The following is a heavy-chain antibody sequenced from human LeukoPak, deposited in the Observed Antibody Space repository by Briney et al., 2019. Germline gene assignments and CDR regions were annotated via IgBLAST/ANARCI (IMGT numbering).Heavy chain of an antibody. Sequence: KPGESLKISCKGSGYIFTSYWIGWVRQLPGKGLEWMGIIYPGDSDTRYSPSFQGQVTISADKSISTAYLQWSSLKASDTTMYYCARSVGAAISVAGLYFDYWGQGTLVTVSS. CDR3: ARSVGAAISVAGLYFDY. CDR1: GYIFTSYW. CDR2: IYPGDSDT. V-gene: IGHV5-51*01. J-gene: IGHJ4*02. D-gene: IGHD6-19*01.